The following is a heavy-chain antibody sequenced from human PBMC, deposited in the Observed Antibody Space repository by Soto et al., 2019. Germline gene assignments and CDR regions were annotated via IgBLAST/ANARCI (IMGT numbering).Heavy chain of an antibody. CDR1: GFTFSAYG. V-gene: IGHV3-30*18. CDR2: ISYDGDNK. D-gene: IGHD6-13*01. Sequence: SLRLSCAASGFTFSAYGIHWVRQAPGKGLEWVAVISYDGDNKYYADSVKGRFTLSRDNSKNTLYLQMNSLRAEDTAVYYFAKNPMWQQLFWGYLDHWGQGTLVTVSS. J-gene: IGHJ4*02. CDR3: AKNPMWQQLFWGYLDH.